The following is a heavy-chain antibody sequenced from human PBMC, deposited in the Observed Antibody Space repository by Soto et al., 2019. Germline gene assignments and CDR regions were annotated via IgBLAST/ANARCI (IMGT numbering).Heavy chain of an antibody. J-gene: IGHJ6*02. D-gene: IGHD6-13*01. CDR1: GFTFSSYS. CDR2: ISSSSRFL. Sequence: PGGSLRLSCAASGFTFSSYSMNWVRQAPGKGLEWVSSISSSSRFLYYADSVKGRFTISRDNAKNSLYLQKNSLRAEDTAVYYCAREGSSWYLSRDYYGMDVWGQGTTVTVSS. V-gene: IGHV3-21*01. CDR3: AREGSSWYLSRDYYGMDV.